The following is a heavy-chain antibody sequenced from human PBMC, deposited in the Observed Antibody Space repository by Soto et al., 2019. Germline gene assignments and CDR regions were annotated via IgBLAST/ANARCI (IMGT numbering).Heavy chain of an antibody. D-gene: IGHD2-2*01. Sequence: ASVKVSCKASGYTFTSYGISWVRQAPGQGPEWMGWISSYNGNTNYAQKVQGRVTMTTDTSTSTTYMELRSLRSDDTAVYYCARGPRYCSTTSCFSGVTWFDPWG. CDR1: GYTFTSYG. J-gene: IGHJ5*02. V-gene: IGHV1-18*04. CDR2: ISSYNGNT. CDR3: ARGPRYCSTTSCFSGVTWFDP.